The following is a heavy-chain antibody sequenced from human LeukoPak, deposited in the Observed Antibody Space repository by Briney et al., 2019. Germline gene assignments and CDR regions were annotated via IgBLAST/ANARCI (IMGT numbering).Heavy chain of an antibody. Sequence: GRSLRLSWAASGFTFDDYAMHWVRQAPGKGLEWVSCISWNSGSIGYADSVKGRFTISRDNTKNSLYLQMNSLRAEDTALYYCAKAGIAVAGTDVYFDYWGQGTLVTVSS. CDR3: AKAGIAVAGTDVYFDY. V-gene: IGHV3-9*01. D-gene: IGHD6-19*01. CDR1: GFTFDDYA. J-gene: IGHJ4*02. CDR2: ISWNSGSI.